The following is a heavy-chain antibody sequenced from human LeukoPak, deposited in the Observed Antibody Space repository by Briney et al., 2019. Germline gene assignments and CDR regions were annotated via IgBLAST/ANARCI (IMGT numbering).Heavy chain of an antibody. V-gene: IGHV1-2*02. D-gene: IGHD4/OR15-4a*01. CDR3: AKDDYGTAEYFQH. J-gene: IGHJ1*01. Sequence: ASVKVSCKASGYTFTGYYMHWVRQAPGQGVERMGWINPNSGGTNYAQKFQGRVTMTRDTSISTAYMELSRLRSDDTAVYYCAKDDYGTAEYFQHWGQGTLVTVSS. CDR2: INPNSGGT. CDR1: GYTFTGYY.